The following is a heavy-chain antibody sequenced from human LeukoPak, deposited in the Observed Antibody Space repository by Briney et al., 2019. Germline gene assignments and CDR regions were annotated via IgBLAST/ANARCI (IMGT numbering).Heavy chain of an antibody. V-gene: IGHV4-4*07. CDR3: ASSSSAIGGYYYYGMDV. CDR1: GGSISSYY. D-gene: IGHD2-2*01. J-gene: IGHJ6*02. Sequence: SETLSLTCTVSGGSISSYYWSWIRQPAGKGLEWIGRIYTSGSTNYNPSLKSRVTMSVDTSKNQFSLKLSSVTAADTAVYYCASSSSAIGGYYYYGMDVWGQGTTVTVS. CDR2: IYTSGST.